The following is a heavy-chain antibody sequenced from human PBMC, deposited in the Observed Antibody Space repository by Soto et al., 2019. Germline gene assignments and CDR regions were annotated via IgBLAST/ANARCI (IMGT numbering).Heavy chain of an antibody. CDR2: ISGSGGST. D-gene: IGHD2-15*01. V-gene: IGHV3-23*01. CDR3: AKDEYCSGGSCYFGGYFDY. CDR1: GFTFSSYS. Sequence: XGSLIVSCASSGFTFSSYSMSLVLQAPGKGLEWVSAISGSGGSTYYADSVKGRFTISRDNSKNTLYLQMNSLRAEDTAVYYCAKDEYCSGGSCYFGGYFDYWGQGTLVTVSS. J-gene: IGHJ4*02.